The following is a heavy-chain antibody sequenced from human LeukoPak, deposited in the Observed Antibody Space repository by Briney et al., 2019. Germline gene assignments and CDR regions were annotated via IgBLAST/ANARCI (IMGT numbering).Heavy chain of an antibody. J-gene: IGHJ4*02. V-gene: IGHV4-39*07. CDR2: IYYSGST. CDR3: ARVGVAARPMYYFDY. CDR1: GGSISSSSYY. D-gene: IGHD6-6*01. Sequence: PSETLSLTCTVSGGSISSSSYYWGWIRQPPGKGLEWIGSIYYSGSTYYNPSLKSRVTISVDTSKNQFSLKLSSVTAADTAVYYCARVGVAARPMYYFDYWGQGTLVTVSS.